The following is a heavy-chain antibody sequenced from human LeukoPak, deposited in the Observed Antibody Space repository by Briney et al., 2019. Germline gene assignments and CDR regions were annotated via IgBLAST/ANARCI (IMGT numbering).Heavy chain of an antibody. CDR1: GGSFSGYY. J-gene: IGHJ4*02. Sequence: KPSETLSLTCGVYGGSFSGYYWGWLRQPRGKGLEWIGEINHSGSTNYNPSLKSRVTISVDTSKNQFSLKLSSVTAADTAVYYCARGRLGIDWGQGTLVTVSS. D-gene: IGHD3-16*01. V-gene: IGHV4-34*01. CDR3: ARGRLGID. CDR2: INHSGST.